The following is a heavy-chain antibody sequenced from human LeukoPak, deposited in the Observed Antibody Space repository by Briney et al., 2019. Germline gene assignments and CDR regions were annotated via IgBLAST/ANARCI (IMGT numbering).Heavy chain of an antibody. CDR2: ISYDGSNE. Sequence: GGSLRLSCAASGFTFSSYVMHWVRQAPGKGLEWVAIISYDGSNEYYADSVKGRFTISRDNAKNSLYLQMNSLRADDTAVYYCARSIQFWKYWGQGTLVTVSS. V-gene: IGHV3-30*04. D-gene: IGHD3-3*01. CDR3: ARSIQFWKY. J-gene: IGHJ4*02. CDR1: GFTFSSYV.